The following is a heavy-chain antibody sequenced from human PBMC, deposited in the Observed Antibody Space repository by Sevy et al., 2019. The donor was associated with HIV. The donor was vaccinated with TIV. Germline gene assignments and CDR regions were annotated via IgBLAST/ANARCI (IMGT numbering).Heavy chain of an antibody. CDR2: ISGYNGNR. Sequence: ASVKVSCKVSGFVFSTFGITWVRQAPGQGLEWMGWISGYNGNRNYAERLQGRVTMTTDTSKNTDTTTGYMELRSLRPDDTAVYYCAIVPTAQNNDGVLERQNWFDPWGQGTLVTVSS. CDR1: GFVFSTFG. CDR3: AIVPTAQNNDGVLERQNWFDP. J-gene: IGHJ5*02. V-gene: IGHV1-18*01. D-gene: IGHD1-1*01.